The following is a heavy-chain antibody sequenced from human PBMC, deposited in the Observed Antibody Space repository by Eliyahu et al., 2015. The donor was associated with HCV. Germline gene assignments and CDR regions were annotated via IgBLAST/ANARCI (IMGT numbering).Heavy chain of an antibody. V-gene: IGHV3-21*01. Sequence: DVQLVESGGGLVKPGGSLRLSCEASGFSFNTFTMGWVRQAPGKGLEWVSSITARSDYLYYADSVRGRFTISRDNAKTSLYLQMNTMRPEDSAVYYCARFGGCYAGPCWHDPWGQGTLVIVSS. CDR3: ARFGGCYAGPCWHDP. CDR1: GFSFNTFT. J-gene: IGHJ5*02. CDR2: ITARSDYL. D-gene: IGHD2-15*01.